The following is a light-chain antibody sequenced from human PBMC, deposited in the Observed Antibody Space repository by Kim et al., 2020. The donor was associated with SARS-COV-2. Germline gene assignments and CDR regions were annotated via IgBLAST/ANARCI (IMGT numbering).Light chain of an antibody. Sequence: EIVLTQSPGTLSLSPGERATLSCRASQSVKNNYLAWYQHKPGQAPRLLIYGASSRATGIPDRVTGSASGTDFTLTISRLEPEDFAVYYCQQYGRSPRTFGQGTKVEIK. CDR3: QQYGRSPRT. J-gene: IGKJ1*01. CDR1: QSVKNNY. V-gene: IGKV3-20*01. CDR2: GAS.